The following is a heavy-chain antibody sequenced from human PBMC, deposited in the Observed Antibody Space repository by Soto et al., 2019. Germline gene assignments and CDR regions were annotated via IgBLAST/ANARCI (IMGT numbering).Heavy chain of an antibody. V-gene: IGHV3-30*03. Sequence: QVQLVESGGGVVQPGRSLRLSCAASGFTFSSYGMHWVRQAPGKGLEWVAVISYDGSNKYYADSVKGRFTISRDNSKNTLYLQMNSLRAEDTAVYYCAGGGYSNYTTWGQGTLGPVSS. CDR1: GFTFSSYG. D-gene: IGHD4-4*01. CDR2: ISYDGSNK. CDR3: AGGGYSNYTT. J-gene: IGHJ5*02.